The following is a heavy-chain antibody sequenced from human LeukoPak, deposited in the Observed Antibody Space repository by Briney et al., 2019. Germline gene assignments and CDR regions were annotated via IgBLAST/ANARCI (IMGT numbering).Heavy chain of an antibody. D-gene: IGHD5-18*01. CDR1: GYTFTGYY. V-gene: IGHV1-2*02. CDR3: ARDLGYSYGYGPFDY. Sequence: ASVKVSCKASGYTFTGYYMHWVRQAPGQGLEWMGWINPNSGGTNYAQKFQGRVTMTRDTSINTAYMELSRLRSDDTAVYYCARDLGYSYGYGPFDYWGQGTLVTVSS. J-gene: IGHJ4*02. CDR2: INPNSGGT.